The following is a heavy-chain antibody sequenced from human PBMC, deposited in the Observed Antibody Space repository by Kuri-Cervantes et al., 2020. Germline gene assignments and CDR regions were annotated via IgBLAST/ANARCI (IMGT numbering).Heavy chain of an antibody. CDR2: INPSGGST. D-gene: IGHD2-15*01. Sequence: ASVKVSCKASGYTFTGYYMHWVRQAPGQGLEWMGIINPSGGSTSYAQKFQGRVTMTRGTSTSTVYMELSSLRSEDTAVYYCARGYCSGGSCYSVGINDYWGQGTQVTVSS. CDR3: ARGYCSGGSCYSVGINDY. J-gene: IGHJ4*02. V-gene: IGHV1-46*01. CDR1: GYTFTGYY.